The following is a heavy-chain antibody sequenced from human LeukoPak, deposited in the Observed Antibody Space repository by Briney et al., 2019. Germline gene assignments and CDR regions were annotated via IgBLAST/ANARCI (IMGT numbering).Heavy chain of an antibody. CDR3: ARGVAAAADDAFDI. V-gene: IGHV4-59*12. Sequence: SETLSLTCTVSGGSISSYYWSWIRQPPGKGLEWIGYIYYGGSTNYNPSLKSRVTISVDTSKNQFSLKLSSVTAADTAVYYCARGVAAAADDAFDIWGQGTMVTVSS. CDR2: IYYGGST. J-gene: IGHJ3*02. CDR1: GGSISSYY. D-gene: IGHD6-13*01.